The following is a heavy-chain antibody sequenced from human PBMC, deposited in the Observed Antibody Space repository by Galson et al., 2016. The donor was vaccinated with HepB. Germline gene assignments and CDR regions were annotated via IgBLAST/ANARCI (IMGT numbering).Heavy chain of an antibody. J-gene: IGHJ4*02. D-gene: IGHD6-19*01. Sequence: LRLSCAGSGFTFSSYAVHWVRQPPGKGLEWVAAISYDGDNEYYADSLKGRYTISRDNSRNTVYLHMSSLRRDDTAVYYCARGSSAVDATEVGLDYWGQGTLVIVSS. V-gene: IGHV3-30-3*01. CDR1: GFTFSSYA. CDR2: ISYDGDNE. CDR3: ARGSSAVDATEVGLDY.